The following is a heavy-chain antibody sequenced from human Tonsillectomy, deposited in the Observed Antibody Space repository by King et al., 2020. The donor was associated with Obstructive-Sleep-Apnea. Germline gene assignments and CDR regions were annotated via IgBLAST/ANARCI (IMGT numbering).Heavy chain of an antibody. CDR1: GFTFSDAW. V-gene: IGHV3-15*01. CDR3: SRDAFDI. CDR2: IKSKTDGGTT. J-gene: IGHJ3*02. Sequence: VQLVESGGGLVKPGGSLRLSCAASGFTFSDAWMSWVRQAPGKGLEWVGRIKSKTDGGTTDYAAPVKGRFTISRDDSKNTLYLQMNSLKTEDTALLYCSRDAFDIWGQGTMVTVSS.